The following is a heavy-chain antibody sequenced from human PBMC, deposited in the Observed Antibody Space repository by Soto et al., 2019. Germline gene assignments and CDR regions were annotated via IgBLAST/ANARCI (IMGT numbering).Heavy chain of an antibody. V-gene: IGHV1-69*01. CDR2: IIHLFGNA. CDR1: GGTFSSYA. D-gene: IGHD3-3*01. Sequence: QVQLVQSGAEVKKPGSSVKVSCKASGGTFSSYAISWVRQAPGQGLEWMGGIIHLFGNANYAQKFQGRVTSIADECTSTGYIEMSSMRSEDTAVYYCAGTTHPDLLKDFTVFGGVMNDAFDIWGQGTMVTVSS. CDR3: AGTTHPDLLKDFTVFGGVMNDAFDI. J-gene: IGHJ3*02.